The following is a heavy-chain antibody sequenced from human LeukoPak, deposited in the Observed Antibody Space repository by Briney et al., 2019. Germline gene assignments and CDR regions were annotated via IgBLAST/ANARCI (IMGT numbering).Heavy chain of an antibody. CDR1: GFTFGDYA. CDR2: ITSNGGSI. CDR3: ARDQPSYYYDSSGYYSDY. D-gene: IGHD3-22*01. J-gene: IGHJ4*02. V-gene: IGHV3-20*04. Sequence: GGSLRLSCATSGFTFGDYAMSWVRQAPGKGLEWVSGITSNGGSIAYADSVKGRFTISRDNAKNSLYLQMNSLRAEGTALYYCARDQPSYYYDSSGYYSDYWGQGTLVTVSS.